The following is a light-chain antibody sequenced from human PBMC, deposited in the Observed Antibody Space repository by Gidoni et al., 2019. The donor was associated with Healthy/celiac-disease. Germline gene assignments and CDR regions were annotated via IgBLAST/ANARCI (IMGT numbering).Light chain of an antibody. CDR1: QSVSSN. Sequence: ELVMTPSPATLSVSPGERATRSCSAIQSVSSNLAWYQQKPGQAPRLLIYCASTRATGIPARFSGSGSGTEFTLTISSLQSEDFAVDYCQQYNNWPPYTFGQGTKLEIK. CDR3: QQYNNWPPYT. CDR2: CAS. V-gene: IGKV3-15*01. J-gene: IGKJ2*01.